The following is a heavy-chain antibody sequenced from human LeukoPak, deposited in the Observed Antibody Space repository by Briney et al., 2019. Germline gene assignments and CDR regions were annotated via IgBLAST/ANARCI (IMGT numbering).Heavy chain of an antibody. V-gene: IGHV1-2*02. J-gene: IGHJ1*01. Sequence: GASVKVSCKASGYTFTGYYMHWVRQAPGQGLEWMGWINPNSGGTNYAQKFQGRVTMTRDTSISTAYMELSRLRSDDTAVYYCARDGRDYGDYVNFQHWGQGTLVTVSS. D-gene: IGHD4-17*01. CDR2: INPNSGGT. CDR3: ARDGRDYGDYVNFQH. CDR1: GYTFTGYY.